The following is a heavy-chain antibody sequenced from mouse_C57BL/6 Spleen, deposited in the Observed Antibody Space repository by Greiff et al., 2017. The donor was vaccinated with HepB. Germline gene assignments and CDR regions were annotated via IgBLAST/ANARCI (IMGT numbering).Heavy chain of an antibody. CDR3: TRRQLRLPFGY. CDR2: IDPETGGT. D-gene: IGHD3-2*02. V-gene: IGHV1-15*01. Sequence: VQLQQSGAELVRPGASVTLSCKASGYTFTDYEMHWVKQTPVHGLEWIGAIDPETGGTAYNQKFKGKAILTADKSSSTAYMELRSLTSEDSAVYYCTRRQLRLPFGYWGQGTLVTVSA. CDR1: GYTFTDYE. J-gene: IGHJ3*01.